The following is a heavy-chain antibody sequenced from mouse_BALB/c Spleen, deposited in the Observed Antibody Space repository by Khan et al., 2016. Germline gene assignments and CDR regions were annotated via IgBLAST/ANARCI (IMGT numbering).Heavy chain of an antibody. CDR3: ARSGYGYDY. V-gene: IGHV1-80*01. J-gene: IGHJ2*01. Sequence: VQLQESGAELVRPGSSVKISCKASGYAFSIYWMNWVKQRPGQGLEWIGQIYPGDGDTDYTGKFKDKATLTADKSSSTAYMQLSSLTSEDSAVYFCARSGYGYDYWGQGTTLTVSS. CDR1: GYAFSIYW. D-gene: IGHD2-2*01. CDR2: IYPGDGDT.